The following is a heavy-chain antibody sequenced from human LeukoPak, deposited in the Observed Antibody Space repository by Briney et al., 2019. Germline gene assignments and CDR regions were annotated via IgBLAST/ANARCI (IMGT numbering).Heavy chain of an antibody. D-gene: IGHD1-20*01. J-gene: IGHJ4*02. Sequence: SVKVSCKASGGTFSSYAISWVRQAPGQGLEWMGGIIPIFGTANYAQKFQGRVTITADESTSTAYMELSSLRSEDTAVYYCAREALTGTTGDYFDYWGQGTLVTVSS. CDR2: IIPIFGTA. CDR1: GGTFSSYA. V-gene: IGHV1-69*13. CDR3: AREALTGTTGDYFDY.